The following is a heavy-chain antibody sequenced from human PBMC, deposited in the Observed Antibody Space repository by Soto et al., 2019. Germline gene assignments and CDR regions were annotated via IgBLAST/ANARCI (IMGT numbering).Heavy chain of an antibody. Sequence: QVRLQESGPGLVKPSETLSLTCTVSGASISRYYWSWIRQAPGKGLEWIGYLYNTGSTIYNPSLQSRVTISVDTSKNQFSLKMNSVTAADPAVYYCASDLWGYCGVACYPLDVWGQGTTVTVSS. D-gene: IGHD2-21*01. V-gene: IGHV4-59*01. CDR1: GASISRYY. CDR3: ASDLWGYCGVACYPLDV. J-gene: IGHJ6*02. CDR2: LYNTGST.